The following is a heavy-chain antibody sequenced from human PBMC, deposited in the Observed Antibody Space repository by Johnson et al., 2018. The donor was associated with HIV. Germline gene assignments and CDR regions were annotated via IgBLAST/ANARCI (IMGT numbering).Heavy chain of an antibody. CDR3: ASETGESGAFDI. CDR2: ISYDGSNK. CDR1: GFTFSSYA. D-gene: IGHD7-27*01. J-gene: IGHJ3*02. V-gene: IGHV3-30*04. Sequence: QVQLVESGGGVVQPGRSLRLSCAASGFTFSSYAMHWVRQAPGKGLEWVAVISYDGSNKYYADSVKGRFTISRENSKNTLYLQMNSLRAEDTAVYYCASETGESGAFDIWGQGTMVTVSS.